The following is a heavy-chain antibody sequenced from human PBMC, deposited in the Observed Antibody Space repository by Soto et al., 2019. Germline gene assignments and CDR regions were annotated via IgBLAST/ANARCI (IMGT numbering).Heavy chain of an antibody. J-gene: IGHJ6*03. D-gene: IGHD6-13*01. CDR3: AKSSSSYYVYSYMDV. V-gene: IGHV3-23*01. CDR1: GFTFSSYA. CDR2: IVGSGGNT. Sequence: GGSLRLSCAASGFTFSSYAMNWVRQAPGEGPEWVSAIVGSGGNTYSADSVKGRSTISRDNSKNTLYLQMNSMRAEDTAVYYCAKSSSSYYVYSYMDVWGKGTTVTVSS.